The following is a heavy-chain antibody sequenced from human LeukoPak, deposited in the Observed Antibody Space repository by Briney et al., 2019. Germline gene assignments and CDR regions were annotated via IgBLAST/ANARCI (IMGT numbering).Heavy chain of an antibody. CDR3: ANLPGYSSSWSPGFDY. V-gene: IGHV3-23*01. Sequence: GGSLRLSCAASGFTFSSYAMNWVRQAPGKGLEWVSAISGSGGSTYYADSVKGRFTISRDNSKSTLYLQMNSLRAEDTAAYYCANLPGYSSSWSPGFDYWGQGTLVTVSS. D-gene: IGHD6-13*01. J-gene: IGHJ4*02. CDR1: GFTFSSYA. CDR2: ISGSGGST.